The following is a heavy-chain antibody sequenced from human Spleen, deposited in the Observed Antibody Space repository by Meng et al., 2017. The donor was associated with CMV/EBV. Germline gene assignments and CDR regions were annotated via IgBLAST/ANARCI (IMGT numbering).Heavy chain of an antibody. CDR3: ASGKGSTSVYFDY. Sequence: ASVKVSCKASGYTFTSHGITWVRQAPGQGLEWMGWISANNGNTNYAQKFQGRVTMTTDTSTSTAYMELRSLRSDDTAVYYCASGKGSTSVYFDYWGQGTLVTVSS. J-gene: IGHJ4*02. V-gene: IGHV1-18*01. D-gene: IGHD1-26*01. CDR2: ISANNGNT. CDR1: GYTFTSHG.